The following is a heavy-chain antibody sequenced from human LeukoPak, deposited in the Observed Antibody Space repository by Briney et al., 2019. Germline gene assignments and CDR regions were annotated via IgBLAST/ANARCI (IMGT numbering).Heavy chain of an antibody. CDR1: GFPFSSYW. D-gene: IGHD5-18*01. CDR2: ISSSSSYI. V-gene: IGHV3-21*01. J-gene: IGHJ4*02. CDR3: ARGGGGDTAMVFTY. Sequence: GGSLRLSCVASGFPFSSYWMTWVRQAPGKGLEWVSSISSSSSYIYYADSVKGRFTISRDNAKNSLYLQMNSLRAEDTAVYYCARGGGGDTAMVFTYWGQGTLVTVSS.